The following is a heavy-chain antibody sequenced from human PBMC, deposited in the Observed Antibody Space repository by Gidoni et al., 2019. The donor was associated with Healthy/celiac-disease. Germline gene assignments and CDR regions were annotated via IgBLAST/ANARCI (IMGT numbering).Heavy chain of an antibody. CDR1: GFTFSSSG. J-gene: IGHJ6*02. CDR2: IWYDGSNK. D-gene: IGHD3-10*01. V-gene: IGHV3-33*01. CDR3: ARDRVFAVLWFGELPTATRNYYGMDV. Sequence: QVQLVASGGGVVQPGRSLRLSCAASGFTFSSSGMPWVRPAPGKGLEWVAVIWYDGSNKYYADSVKGRFTISRDNSKNTLYLQMNSLRAEDTAVYYCARDRVFAVLWFGELPTATRNYYGMDVWGQGTTVTVSS.